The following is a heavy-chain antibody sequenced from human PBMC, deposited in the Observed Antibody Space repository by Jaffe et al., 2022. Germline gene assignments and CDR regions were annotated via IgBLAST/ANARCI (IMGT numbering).Heavy chain of an antibody. CDR3: ARDRPTGYSSSWYSGAFDI. D-gene: IGHD6-13*01. CDR2: IIPIFGTA. CDR1: GGTFSSYA. J-gene: IGHJ3*02. Sequence: QVQLVQSGAEVKKPGSSVKVSCKASGGTFSSYAISWVRQAPGQGLEWMGGIIPIFGTANYAQKFQGRVTITTDESTSTAYMELSSLRSEDTAVYYCARDRPTGYSSSWYSGAFDIWGQGTMVTVSS. V-gene: IGHV1-69*05.